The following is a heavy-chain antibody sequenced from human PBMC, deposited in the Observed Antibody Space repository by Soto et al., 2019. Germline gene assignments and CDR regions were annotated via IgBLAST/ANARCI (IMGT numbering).Heavy chain of an antibody. CDR3: ARPITMDPLLVY. D-gene: IGHD3-10*01. V-gene: IGHV3-53*01. Sequence: EVPLVESGGGLIQPGGSLRLSCAVSGFTVSSNYMSWVRQAPGKGLEWVSVIYSGGSTYYADSVKGRFTISRDNSKSTLYLQMNSLRAEDTAVYYCARPITMDPLLVYWGQVTLVTVSS. CDR2: IYSGGST. J-gene: IGHJ4*02. CDR1: GFTVSSNY.